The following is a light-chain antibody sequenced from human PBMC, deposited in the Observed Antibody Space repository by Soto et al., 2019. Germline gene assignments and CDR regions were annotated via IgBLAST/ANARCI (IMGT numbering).Light chain of an antibody. Sequence: QSALTQPASVSGSPGQSITISCTGTSSDVGGYNYVSWFQQHPGEAPKLMIFDVSNRPSGVSNRFSGSKSANTAALTISGLQAEDEDDYYCSSYSSSSILVFGGGTKLTVL. J-gene: IGLJ2*01. CDR1: SSDVGGYNY. V-gene: IGLV2-14*01. CDR3: SSYSSSSILV. CDR2: DVS.